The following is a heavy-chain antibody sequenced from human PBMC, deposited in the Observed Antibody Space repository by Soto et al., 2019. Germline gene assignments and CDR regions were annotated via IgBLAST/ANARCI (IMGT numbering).Heavy chain of an antibody. CDR1: GGSISSGDYY. CDR2: IYYSGST. Sequence: SETLSLTCTVSGGSISSGDYYWSWIRQPPGKGLEWIGYIYYSGSTYYNPSLKSRVTISVDTSKNQFSLKLSSVTAADTAVYYCARGNSYYGGYNWFDPWGQGTLVTVSS. D-gene: IGHD4-17*01. CDR3: ARGNSYYGGYNWFDP. J-gene: IGHJ5*02. V-gene: IGHV4-30-4*01.